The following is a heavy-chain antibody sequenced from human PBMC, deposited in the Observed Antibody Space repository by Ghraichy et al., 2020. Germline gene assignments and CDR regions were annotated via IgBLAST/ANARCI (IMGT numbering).Heavy chain of an antibody. D-gene: IGHD1-26*01. Sequence: SQTLSLTCTVSGGSVRSGSGSYHWSWVRQPPGKGLEWIGYISYSGSTNYNPSLKSRVTISVDTSKNQFSLKLTSVTAADTAVYYCARQGGASGSYGGTNYYYYYGMDVWGQGTTVTVSS. CDR3: ARQGGASGSYGGTNYYYYYGMDV. J-gene: IGHJ6*02. V-gene: IGHV4-61*01. CDR1: GGSVRSGSGSYH. CDR2: ISYSGST.